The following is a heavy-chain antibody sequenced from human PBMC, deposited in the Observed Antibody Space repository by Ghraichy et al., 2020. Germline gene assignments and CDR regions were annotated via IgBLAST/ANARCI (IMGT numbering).Heavy chain of an antibody. CDR1: GFIFNSYA. Sequence: GGSLRLSCAASGFIFNSYAMHWVRQAPGQGLEWISYISSGGTFIYYADSVKGRFTISRDDAKNSLTLQMNGLRDADTGTYYCAREFLGIDYWGQGVPVTVSS. CDR3: AREFLGIDY. CDR2: ISSGGTFI. J-gene: IGHJ4*02. D-gene: IGHD1-26*01. V-gene: IGHV3-48*02.